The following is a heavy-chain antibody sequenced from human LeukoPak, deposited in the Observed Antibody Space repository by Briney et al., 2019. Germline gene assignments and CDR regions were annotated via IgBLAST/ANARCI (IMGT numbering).Heavy chain of an antibody. CDR1: GFAFSTCS. Sequence: GGSLRLSCAASGFAFSTCSMSWVRQAPGKGLEWLSHISSGSDTIYYADSVKGRFTISRDNAKNSLYLQMNRLRADDTAVYYCARGSSEVLLWFGESPNWGQGTMVTVSS. J-gene: IGHJ3*01. V-gene: IGHV3-48*01. D-gene: IGHD3-10*01. CDR3: ARGSSEVLLWFGESPN. CDR2: ISSGSDTI.